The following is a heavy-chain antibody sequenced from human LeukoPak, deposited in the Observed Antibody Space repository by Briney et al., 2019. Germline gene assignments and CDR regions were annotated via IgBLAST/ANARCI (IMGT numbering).Heavy chain of an antibody. CDR1: GFSLSTSGVG. Sequence: SGPTLVKPTQTLTLTCTFSGFSLSTSGVGVGWIRPPPGKALEWLALIYWNDDKRYSPSLKSRLTITKDTSKNQVVLTMTNMDPVDTATYYCNMDSSGYYYAYWGQGTLVTVSS. J-gene: IGHJ4*02. D-gene: IGHD3-22*01. V-gene: IGHV2-5*01. CDR3: NMDSSGYYYAY. CDR2: IYWNDDK.